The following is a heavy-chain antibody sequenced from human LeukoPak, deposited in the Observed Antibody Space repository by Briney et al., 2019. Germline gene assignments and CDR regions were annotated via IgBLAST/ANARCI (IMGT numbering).Heavy chain of an antibody. CDR2: IWYDGRNK. V-gene: IGHV3-33*01. D-gene: IGHD3-16*02. J-gene: IGHJ3*02. Sequence: GGSLRLSCAASGFTFSSYGMPWVRQAQGKGLEWVAVIWYDGRNKFYADSLKGRFTISRDNSKNTLYLQMNSLRAEDTAVYYCARVNRGDAFDIWGQGTLVTVSS. CDR1: GFTFSSYG. CDR3: ARVNRGDAFDI.